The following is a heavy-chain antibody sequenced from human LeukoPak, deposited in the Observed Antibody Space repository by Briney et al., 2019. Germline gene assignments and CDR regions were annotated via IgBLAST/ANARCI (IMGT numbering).Heavy chain of an antibody. CDR3: ARYSGSFRWFDP. J-gene: IGHJ5*02. CDR1: GGSISSGDYY. Sequence: SETLSLTCTVSGGSISSGDYYWSWIRQPPGKGLEWIGYIYYSGSTYYNPSLKSRVTISVDTSKNQFSLKLSSVTAADTAVYYCARYSGSFRWFDPWGQGTLVTVSS. D-gene: IGHD1-26*01. CDR2: IYYSGST. V-gene: IGHV4-30-4*01.